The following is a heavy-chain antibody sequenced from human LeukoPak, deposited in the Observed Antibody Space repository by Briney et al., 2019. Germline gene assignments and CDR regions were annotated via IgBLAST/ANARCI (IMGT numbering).Heavy chain of an antibody. CDR1: GFTFSSYS. D-gene: IGHD4-17*01. J-gene: IGHJ3*02. CDR2: ISGSGGST. Sequence: GGSLRLSCAASGFTFSSYSMNWVRQAPGKGLEWVSSISGSGGSTQYAASVQGRFTISRDNSKNTLYLQMNSLRAEDTAVYYCAKDPNGDYIGTFDIWGQGAMVTVSS. V-gene: IGHV3-23*01. CDR3: AKDPNGDYIGTFDI.